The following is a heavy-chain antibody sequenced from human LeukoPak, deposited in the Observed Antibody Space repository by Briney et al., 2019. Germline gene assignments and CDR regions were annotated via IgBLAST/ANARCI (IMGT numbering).Heavy chain of an antibody. CDR3: AGTHSYGPIDY. Sequence: SETLSLTCTVSGGSISSYYWSWIRQPPGKGLEWIGYIYYSGSTNYNPSLKSRVTISVDTSKNQFSLKLSSVTAADTAVYYCAGTHSYGPIDYWGQGTLVTVSS. CDR2: IYYSGST. V-gene: IGHV4-59*01. J-gene: IGHJ4*02. D-gene: IGHD5-18*01. CDR1: GGSISSYY.